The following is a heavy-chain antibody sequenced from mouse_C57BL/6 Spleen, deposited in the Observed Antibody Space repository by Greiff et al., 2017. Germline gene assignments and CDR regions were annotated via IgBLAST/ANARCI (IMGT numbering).Heavy chain of an antibody. Sequence: VQLQQSGAELVKPGASVKISCKASGYAFSSYWMNWVKQRPGKGLEWIGQIYPGDGDTNYNGKFKGKATLTADKSSSTAYMQLSSLTSEDSAVYFCARGMTTVVATEENFDYWGQGTTLTVSS. J-gene: IGHJ2*01. D-gene: IGHD1-1*01. CDR2: IYPGDGDT. CDR3: ARGMTTVVATEENFDY. CDR1: GYAFSSYW. V-gene: IGHV1-80*01.